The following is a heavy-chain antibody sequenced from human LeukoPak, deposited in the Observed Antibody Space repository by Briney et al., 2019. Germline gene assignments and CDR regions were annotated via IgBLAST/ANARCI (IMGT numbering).Heavy chain of an antibody. V-gene: IGHV4-39*01. CDR2: IYYSGST. CDR3: ARHPQTYYFDY. CDR1: GGSISSSSYY. Sequence: SETLSLTCTVSGGSISSSSYYWGWIRQPPGKGLEWIGRIYYSGSTYYNPSLKSRVTISVDTSKNQFPLKLSSVTAADTAVYYCARHPQTYYFDYWGQGTLVTVSS. J-gene: IGHJ4*02.